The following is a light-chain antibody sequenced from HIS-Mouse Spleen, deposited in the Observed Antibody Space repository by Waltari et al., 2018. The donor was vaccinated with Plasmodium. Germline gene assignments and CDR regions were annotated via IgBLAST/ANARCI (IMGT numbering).Light chain of an antibody. CDR2: GAS. Sequence: EIVMTQSPATLSVSTGERATLSCRASQSVSSNLAWYQQQPGQAPRLLIYGASTRATGIPARFSGSGSGTEFTLTISSLQSEDFAVYYCQQYNNWSFTFGPGTKVDIK. V-gene: IGKV3-15*01. CDR3: QQYNNWSFT. CDR1: QSVSSN. J-gene: IGKJ3*01.